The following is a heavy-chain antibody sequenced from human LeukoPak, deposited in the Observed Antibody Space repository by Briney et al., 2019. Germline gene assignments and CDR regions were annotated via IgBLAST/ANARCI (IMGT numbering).Heavy chain of an antibody. CDR1: GYTLTELS. CDR3: ATTDREWLPRDY. D-gene: IGHD3-3*01. Sequence: ASVKVSCKVSGYTLTELSMHWVRQAPGQGLEWMGWINPNSGGTNYAQKFQGRVTMTRDTSISTAYMELSRLRSDDTAVYYCATTDREWLPRDYWGQGTLVTVSS. V-gene: IGHV1-2*02. CDR2: INPNSGGT. J-gene: IGHJ4*02.